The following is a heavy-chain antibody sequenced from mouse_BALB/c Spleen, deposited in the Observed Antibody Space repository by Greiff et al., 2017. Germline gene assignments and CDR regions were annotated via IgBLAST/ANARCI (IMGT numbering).Heavy chain of an antibody. J-gene: IGHJ2*01. CDR3: ARSGGYYPFDY. D-gene: IGHD2-3*01. V-gene: IGHV1-4*01. CDR1: GYTFTSYT. CDR2: INPSSGYT. Sequence: QVQLKESGAELARPGASVKMSCKASGYTFTSYTMHWVKQRPGQGLEWIGYINPSSGYTNYNQKFKDKATLTADKSSSTAYMQLSSLTSEDSAVYYCARSGGYYPFDYWGQGTTLTVSS.